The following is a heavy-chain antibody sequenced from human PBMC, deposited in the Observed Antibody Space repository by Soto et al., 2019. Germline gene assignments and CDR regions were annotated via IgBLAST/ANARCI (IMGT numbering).Heavy chain of an antibody. V-gene: IGHV1-18*04. CDR1: GYTFTSYG. D-gene: IGHD2-15*01. Sequence: QVQLVQSGAEVKKPGASVKVSCKASGYTFTSYGISWVRQAPGQGLEWMGWISAYNGNTNYAQKLQGRVTMTTDTSTSTAYMELRSLRSDDAAVYYCARDPGGGGYPERNWFDPWGQGTLVTVSS. J-gene: IGHJ5*02. CDR3: ARDPGGGGYPERNWFDP. CDR2: ISAYNGNT.